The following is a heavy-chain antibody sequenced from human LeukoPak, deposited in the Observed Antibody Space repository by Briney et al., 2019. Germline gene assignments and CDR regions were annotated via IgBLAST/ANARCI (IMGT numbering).Heavy chain of an antibody. CDR3: AGGGYNPIDY. CDR2: IYYSGST. J-gene: IGHJ4*02. CDR1: GGSISSSSYY. D-gene: IGHD5-24*01. V-gene: IGHV4-39*07. Sequence: SETLSLTCTVSGGSISSSSYYWGWIRQPPGKGLEWIGNIYYSGSTYYNASLKSRVTISVDTSKNQFSLKLSSVTAADTAVYYCAGGGYNPIDYWGQGTLVTVSS.